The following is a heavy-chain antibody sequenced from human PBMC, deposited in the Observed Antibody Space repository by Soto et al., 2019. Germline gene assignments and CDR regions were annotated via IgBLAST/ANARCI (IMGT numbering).Heavy chain of an antibody. CDR1: GGSVSSGSYY. CDR3: ARGTFAYYYGSGSPYNWFDP. V-gene: IGHV4-61*01. J-gene: IGHJ5*02. Sequence: SETLSLTCTVSGGSVSSGSYYWSWIRQPPGKGLEWIGYIYYSGSTNYNPSLKSRVAISVDTSKNQFSLKLSSVTAADTAVYYCARGTFAYYYGSGSPYNWFDPWGQGTLVTVSS. CDR2: IYYSGST. D-gene: IGHD3-10*01.